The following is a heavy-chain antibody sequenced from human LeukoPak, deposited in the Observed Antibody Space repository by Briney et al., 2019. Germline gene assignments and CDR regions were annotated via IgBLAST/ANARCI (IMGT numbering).Heavy chain of an antibody. CDR2: ISGSGGST. D-gene: IGHD5-18*01. CDR1: GFTFSRYA. CDR3: AKDGEVVDTTMVISNWFDP. J-gene: IGHJ5*02. Sequence: HTGGSLRLSCAASGFTFSRYAMSWVRQAPGKGLEWVSAISGSGGSTYYADSVKGRFTISRDNSKNTMYLQMNSLRAEATAVYYCAKDGEVVDTTMVISNWFDPWGQGTLVTVSS. V-gene: IGHV3-23*01.